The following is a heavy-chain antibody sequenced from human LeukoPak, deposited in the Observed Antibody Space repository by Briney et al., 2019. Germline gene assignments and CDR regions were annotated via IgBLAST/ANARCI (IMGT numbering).Heavy chain of an antibody. CDR2: IDHSGST. J-gene: IGHJ4*02. V-gene: IGHV4-38-2*02. CDR3: ARDSALAQAVMFDY. CDR1: GFTFSSYA. Sequence: PGGSLRLSCAASGFTFSSYAMHWVRQAPGKGLEWTGSIDHSGSTYYNPSLKSRITISVDTSKNQFSLKLSSVTAADTAVYYCARDSALAQAVMFDYWGQGTLVTVSS. D-gene: IGHD6-19*01.